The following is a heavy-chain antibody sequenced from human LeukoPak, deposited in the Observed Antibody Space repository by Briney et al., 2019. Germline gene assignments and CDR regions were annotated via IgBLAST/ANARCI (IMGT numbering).Heavy chain of an antibody. CDR1: GFTFSNYW. CDR3: ARAYRFGPNNYYYGMDV. J-gene: IGHJ6*02. CDR2: LDSDGSGT. Sequence: GGSLRLSCAASGFTFSNYWMDWVRQAPGKGLVWVSRLDSDGSGTYYADSVQGRFTISRDNAKNTLYLQMNSLRAEDTAVYYCARAYRFGPNNYYYGMDVWGQGTTVTVSS. D-gene: IGHD5-18*01. V-gene: IGHV3-74*01.